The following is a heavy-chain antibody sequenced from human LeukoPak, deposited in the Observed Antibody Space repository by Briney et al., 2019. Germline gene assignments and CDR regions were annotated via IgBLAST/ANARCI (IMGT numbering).Heavy chain of an antibody. CDR3: TTVGRVKVYAMVDDY. CDR1: GFTFSNAW. Sequence: GGSLRLSCAASGFTFSNAWMNWVRQAPGKGLEWVGRIKSKTDGGTTDYAAPVKGRFTISRDDSKNTLCLQMNSLKTEDTAVYYCTTVGRVKVYAMVDDYWGQGTLVTVSP. J-gene: IGHJ4*02. V-gene: IGHV3-15*07. CDR2: IKSKTDGGTT. D-gene: IGHD2-8*01.